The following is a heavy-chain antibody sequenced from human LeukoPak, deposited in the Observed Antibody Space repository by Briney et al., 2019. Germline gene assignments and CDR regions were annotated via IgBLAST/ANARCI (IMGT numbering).Heavy chain of an antibody. J-gene: IGHJ4*02. D-gene: IGHD4-17*01. V-gene: IGHV3-64D*06. CDR3: VKRGRQGDYAYDY. CDR2: ISTDGGST. CDR1: GFTFSNYP. Sequence: QAGGSLRLSCSASGFTFSNYPMHWVRQAPGKGLEYVSSISTDGGSTYYADSEKGRFTISRDNSKNTLYLQMSSLRGEDTAVYYCVKRGRQGDYAYDYWGQGTLVTVSS.